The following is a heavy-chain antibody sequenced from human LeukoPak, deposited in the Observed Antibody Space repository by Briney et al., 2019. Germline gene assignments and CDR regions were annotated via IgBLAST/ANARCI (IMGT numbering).Heavy chain of an antibody. V-gene: IGHV1-2*02. Sequence: GASVKVSCKASGYTFTGYYIHWVRQAPGQGLEWMGWINPDRGGTNYAQKFQGRVTMTTDTSTSTAYMELRSLRSDDTAVYYCARERSEYSSSWYFYYYYMDVWGKGTTVTISS. CDR1: GYTFTGYY. D-gene: IGHD6-13*01. J-gene: IGHJ6*03. CDR2: INPDRGGT. CDR3: ARERSEYSSSWYFYYYYMDV.